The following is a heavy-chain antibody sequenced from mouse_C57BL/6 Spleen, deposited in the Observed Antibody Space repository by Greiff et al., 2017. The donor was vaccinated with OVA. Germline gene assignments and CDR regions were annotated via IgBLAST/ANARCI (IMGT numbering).Heavy chain of an antibody. V-gene: IGHV1-64*01. CDR2: IHPNSGIT. CDR1: GYTFTSYW. D-gene: IGHD2-4*01. CDR3: ARSRDYGHYYAMDY. Sequence: QVQLQQPGAELVKPGASVKLSCKASGYTFTSYWMHWVKQRPGQGLEWIGMIHPNSGITNYNEKFKSKATLTVDKSSSTAYMQLSSLTSEDSAVYYCARSRDYGHYYAMDYWGQGTSVTVSS. J-gene: IGHJ4*01.